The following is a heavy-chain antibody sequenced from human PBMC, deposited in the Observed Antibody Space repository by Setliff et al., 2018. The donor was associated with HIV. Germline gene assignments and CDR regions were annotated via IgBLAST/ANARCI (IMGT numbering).Heavy chain of an antibody. J-gene: IGHJ4*02. CDR3: ARWVYNSAWSLDY. Sequence: PSETLSLTCSASGGSVNSGNYHWAWIRQPAGKGLAWIGHIYTSGSPHYKSSLTSRLTISLDTSRNQFSLKLTSVTAADSATYYCARWVYNSAWSLDYWGQGTLVTVSS. CDR1: GGSVNSGNYH. D-gene: IGHD6-19*01. V-gene: IGHV4-61*09. CDR2: IYTSGSP.